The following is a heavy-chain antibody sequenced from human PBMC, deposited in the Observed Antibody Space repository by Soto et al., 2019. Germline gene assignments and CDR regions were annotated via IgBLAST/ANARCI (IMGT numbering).Heavy chain of an antibody. V-gene: IGHV5-51*01. CDR2: IYPGDSDT. Sequence: PGESLKISCKGSGYSFTSYWIGWVRQMPGKGLEWMGIIYPGDSDTRYSPSFQGQVTISADKSISTAYLQWSSLKASDTAMYYCARQLEYSSSSYYYYYGMDVWGQGTTVTVS. CDR3: ARQLEYSSSSYYYYYGMDV. D-gene: IGHD6-6*01. J-gene: IGHJ6*02. CDR1: GYSFTSYW.